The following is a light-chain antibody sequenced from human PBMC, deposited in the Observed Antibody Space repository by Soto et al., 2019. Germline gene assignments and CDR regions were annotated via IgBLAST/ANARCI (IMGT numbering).Light chain of an antibody. CDR1: QSISNR. V-gene: IGKV1-5*01. Sequence: DIQMTQSASTLSASVGDGVTITCRASQSISNRLAWYQQRPGKAPKYLIYDASTLDSGAPSRFSGSGSGTEFTLSISSLQPDDFATYYCQHYNSYSEAFGQGTKVDI. CDR3: QHYNSYSEA. CDR2: DAS. J-gene: IGKJ1*01.